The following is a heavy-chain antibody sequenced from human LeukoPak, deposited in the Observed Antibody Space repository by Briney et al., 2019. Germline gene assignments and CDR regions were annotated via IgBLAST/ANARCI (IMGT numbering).Heavy chain of an antibody. Sequence: GGSLRLSCAASEFTFSRYTMNWVRQASGKGLEWVSSISSSSRYISYADSVKGRFTISRDNAKNSLYLQMNSLRAEDTAMYYCARGGPGRSLTIVPERTKYYMDVWGKGATVTVSS. CDR1: EFTFSRYT. CDR2: ISSSSRYI. J-gene: IGHJ6*03. D-gene: IGHD1-26*01. V-gene: IGHV3-21*01. CDR3: ARGGPGRSLTIVPERTKYYMDV.